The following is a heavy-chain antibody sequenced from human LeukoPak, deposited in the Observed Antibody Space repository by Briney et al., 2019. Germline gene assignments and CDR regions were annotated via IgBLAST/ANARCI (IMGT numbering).Heavy chain of an antibody. CDR2: ISGSGGST. CDR1: GFTFSSYA. Sequence: GGSLRLSCAASGFTFSSYAMSWVRQAPGKGLEWVSAISGSGGSTYYADSVKGRSTISRDNSKNTLYLQMNSLRAEDTAVYYCAKNYGDYVGCPDYWGQGTLVTVSS. D-gene: IGHD4-17*01. V-gene: IGHV3-23*01. J-gene: IGHJ4*02. CDR3: AKNYGDYVGCPDY.